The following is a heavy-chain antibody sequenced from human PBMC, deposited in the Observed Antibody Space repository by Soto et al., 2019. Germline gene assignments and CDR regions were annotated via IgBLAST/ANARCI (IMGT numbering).Heavy chain of an antibody. CDR1: GAALNSGNYY. J-gene: IGHJ4*02. D-gene: IGHD3-22*01. Sequence: SETLSLTCSVSGAALNSGNYYWSWIRQVPGKGLEWIGYIYYSGSTNYNPSLKSRVTISVDTSKNQFSLKLSSVTAADTAVYYCARGTAVINYYDSSGSCYFDYWGQGTLVTVSS. CDR3: ARGTAVINYYDSSGSCYFDY. CDR2: IYYSGST. V-gene: IGHV4-61*01.